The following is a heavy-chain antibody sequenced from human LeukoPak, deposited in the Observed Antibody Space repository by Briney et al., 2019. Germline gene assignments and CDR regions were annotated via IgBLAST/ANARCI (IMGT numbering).Heavy chain of an antibody. V-gene: IGHV1-46*01. J-gene: IGHJ4*02. D-gene: IGHD6-6*01. Sequence: ASVKVSCNAYTYTFTSYYTHWVRQAPGQGLEWMGIINPSGGSTSYAQKFQGRVTMTRDTSTSTVYMELSSLRSEDTAVYYCGSSYSSSSHFEYWGQGTLVTV. CDR3: GSSYSSSSHFEY. CDR2: INPSGGST. CDR1: TYTFTSYY.